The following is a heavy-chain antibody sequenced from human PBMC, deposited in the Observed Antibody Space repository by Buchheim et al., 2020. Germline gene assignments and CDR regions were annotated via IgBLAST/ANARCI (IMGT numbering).Heavy chain of an antibody. CDR3: AKGGLYRHFDL. V-gene: IGHV3-23*01. Sequence: EVQLLESGGGLVQPGGSLRLACAASGLTFSSYAMSWVRQAPGKGLEWVAVISGSGGSTDDADSVKGRFTISRDNSKNTPYLQMNSLRAEDTAIYYCAKGGLYRHFDLWGRGSL. CDR1: GLTFSSYA. CDR2: ISGSGGST. J-gene: IGHJ2*01.